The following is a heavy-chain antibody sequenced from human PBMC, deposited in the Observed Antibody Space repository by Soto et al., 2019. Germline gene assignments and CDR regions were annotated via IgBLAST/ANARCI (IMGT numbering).Heavy chain of an antibody. CDR1: GFTFSSYS. J-gene: IGHJ6*03. Sequence: GGSLRLSCAASGFTFSSYSMNWVRQAPGKGLEWVSYISSSSSTIYYADSVKGRFTISRDNAKNSLYLQMNSLRAEDTAVYYCARDYNGGNKGVHYYYYMGVWGKGTTVTVSS. CDR2: ISSSSSTI. V-gene: IGHV3-48*01. CDR3: ARDYNGGNKGVHYYYYMGV. D-gene: IGHD3-10*01.